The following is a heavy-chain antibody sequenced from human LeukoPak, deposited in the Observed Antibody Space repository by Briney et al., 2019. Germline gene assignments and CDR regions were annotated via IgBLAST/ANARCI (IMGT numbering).Heavy chain of an antibody. CDR3: ARLPGANWGSVDAFDI. D-gene: IGHD7-27*01. J-gene: IGHJ3*02. Sequence: KPSETLSLTCTVSGGSISSSPYYWGWIRQPPGKGLEWIGTIYYSGTTYYNPSLKSRVTISVETSKNQFSLKLSSVTAADTAVYYCARLPGANWGSVDAFDIWDQGTMVTVSS. V-gene: IGHV4-39*01. CDR2: IYYSGTT. CDR1: GGSISSSPYY.